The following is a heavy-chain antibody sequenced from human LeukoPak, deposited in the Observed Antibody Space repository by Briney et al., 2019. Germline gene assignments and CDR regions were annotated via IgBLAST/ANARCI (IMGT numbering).Heavy chain of an antibody. CDR1: GFTFSSYG. J-gene: IGHJ4*02. CDR2: ISYDGSNK. CDR3: AKELLAGTVDY. Sequence: WGSLRLSCAASGFTFSSYGMHWVRQAPGKGLEWVAVISYDGSNKYYADSVKGRFTISRDNSKNTLYLQMNSLRAEDTAVYYCAKELLAGTVDYWGQGTLVTVSS. D-gene: IGHD6-19*01. V-gene: IGHV3-30*18.